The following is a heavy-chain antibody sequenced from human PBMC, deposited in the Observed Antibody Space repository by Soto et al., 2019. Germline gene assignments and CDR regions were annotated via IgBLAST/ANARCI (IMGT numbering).Heavy chain of an antibody. J-gene: IGHJ4*02. CDR1: GFPLEDYG. V-gene: IGHV3-20*04. D-gene: IGHD6-13*01. CDR2: INWNGGST. CDR3: ARSPRIAAAHLPHFDY. Sequence: EVQLVESGGGVVRPGGPLRLSWAATGFPLEDYGISWARQAPGKGLEWSSGINWNGGSTGYADSVKGRFTISRDNAKNSLYLQMNSLRAEDTALYYCARSPRIAAAHLPHFDYWGQGTLVTVSS.